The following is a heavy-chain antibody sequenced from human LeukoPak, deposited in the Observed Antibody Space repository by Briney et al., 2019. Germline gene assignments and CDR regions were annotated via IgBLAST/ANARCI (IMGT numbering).Heavy chain of an antibody. CDR1: GGSISSGGYS. Sequence: SQTLSLTCAVSGGSISSGGYSWSWIRQPPGKGLEWIGYIYFSGGTNYNPSLKSRVTISVDTSKNQFSLKLSSVTAADTAVYYCARSGHSYGTYYFDYWGQRSLVTVSS. V-gene: IGHV4-30-4*07. CDR2: IYFSGGT. J-gene: IGHJ4*02. D-gene: IGHD5-18*01. CDR3: ARSGHSYGTYYFDY.